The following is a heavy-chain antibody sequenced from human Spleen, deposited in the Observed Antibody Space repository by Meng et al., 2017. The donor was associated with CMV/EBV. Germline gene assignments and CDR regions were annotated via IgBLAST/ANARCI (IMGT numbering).Heavy chain of an antibody. Sequence: GFTFNSYWMSWDRQGPGKGLEWVANIKQDGSEKYYVDSVKGRFTISRDNAKNSLYLQMNSLRAEDTAVYYCARDRLEDYYYDPALDPRGQGTLVTVSS. CDR3: ARDRLEDYYYDPALDP. J-gene: IGHJ5*02. CDR1: GFTFNSYW. CDR2: IKQDGSEK. V-gene: IGHV3-7*01. D-gene: IGHD3-22*01.